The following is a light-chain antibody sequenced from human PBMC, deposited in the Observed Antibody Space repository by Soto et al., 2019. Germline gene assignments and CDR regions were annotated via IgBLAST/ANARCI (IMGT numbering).Light chain of an antibody. J-gene: IGKJ5*01. CDR3: QQRGNGPPIT. V-gene: IGKV3-11*01. CDR2: DAS. CDR1: QSVSSY. Sequence: EYLFTLSPATLYWSPAERATLSCRASQSVSSYLAWYQQKPGQAPRLLIYDASNRATGIPARFSGSGSGTDFTLTISSLEPEDFAVYYCQQRGNGPPITFGQGRRLEVK.